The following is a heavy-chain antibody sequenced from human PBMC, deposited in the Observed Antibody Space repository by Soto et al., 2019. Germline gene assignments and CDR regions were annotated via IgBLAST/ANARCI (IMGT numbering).Heavy chain of an antibody. J-gene: IGHJ6*02. CDR1: GYSFTSYW. Sequence: GESLKISCKGSGYSFTSYWISWVRQMPGKGLEWMGRIDPSDSYTNYSPSFQGHVTISADKSISTAYLQWSSLKASDTAMYYCASLGGSWEGYYYYYDMDVWGQGTTVTVSS. V-gene: IGHV5-10-1*01. CDR2: IDPSDSYT. CDR3: ASLGGSWEGYYYYYDMDV. D-gene: IGHD2-15*01.